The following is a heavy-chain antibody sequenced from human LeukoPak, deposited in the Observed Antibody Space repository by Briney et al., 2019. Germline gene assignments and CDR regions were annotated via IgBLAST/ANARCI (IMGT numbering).Heavy chain of an antibody. D-gene: IGHD3-22*01. CDR3: ASGPYYDSSRYYVS. CDR2: INHSGST. J-gene: IGHJ4*02. CDR1: GGSFSGYY. Sequence: SETLSLTCAVYGGSFSGYYWSWLRQPPGKGLEWIGEINHSGSTNYNPSLKSRVTISVDTSKNQFSLKLSSVTAADTAVHSCASGPYYDSSRYYVSWGQGTLVTVSS. V-gene: IGHV4-34*01.